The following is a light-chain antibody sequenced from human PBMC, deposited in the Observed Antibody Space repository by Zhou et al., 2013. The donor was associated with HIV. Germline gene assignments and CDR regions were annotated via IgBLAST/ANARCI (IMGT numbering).Light chain of an antibody. Sequence: EIVLTQSPGTLSVSPGERATLSCRASQSVSSSYLAWYQQKPGQAPRLLIYGASSRTTGIPDRFSGSGSGTDFTLTISRLELEDFAVYYCQQYGNSPYTFGQGTKLEIK. CDR1: QSVSSSY. V-gene: IGKV3-20*01. CDR2: GAS. J-gene: IGKJ2*01. CDR3: QQYGNSPYT.